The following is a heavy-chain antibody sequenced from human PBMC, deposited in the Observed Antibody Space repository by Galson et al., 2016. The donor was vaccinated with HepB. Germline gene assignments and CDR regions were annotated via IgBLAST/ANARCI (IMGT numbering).Heavy chain of an antibody. CDR1: GDSVTSRFYY. CDR3: ARHCGYLTTVTNDAFDV. Sequence: SETLSLTCTVSGDSVTSRFYYWGWIRQPPGKGLEWIGSSHSSGSTNYGPSLKSRVTISVDTSKDQFSLKVNSVTAADTAVYYCARHCGYLTTVTNDAFDVWGQGTMVAVSS. J-gene: IGHJ3*01. CDR2: SHSSGST. V-gene: IGHV4-39*01. D-gene: IGHD4-17*01.